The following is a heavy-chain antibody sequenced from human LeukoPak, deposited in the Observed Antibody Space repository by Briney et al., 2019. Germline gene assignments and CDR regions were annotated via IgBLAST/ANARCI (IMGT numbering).Heavy chain of an antibody. CDR1: GGSFSGYY. V-gene: IGHV4-34*01. J-gene: IGHJ6*03. D-gene: IGHD5-18*01. CDR3: ARDGGAIQLWSEYYYYYYYMDV. CDR2: INHSGST. Sequence: PLETLSLTCAVYGGSFSGYYWSWIRQPPGKGLEWIGEINHSGSTNYNPSLKSRVTISVDTSKNQFSLKLSSVTAADTAVYYCARDGGAIQLWSEYYYYYYYMDVWGKGTTVTVSS.